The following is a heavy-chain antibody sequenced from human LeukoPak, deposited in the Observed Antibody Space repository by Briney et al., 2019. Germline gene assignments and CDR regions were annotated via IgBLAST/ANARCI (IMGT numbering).Heavy chain of an antibody. CDR1: GYSISSGYY. J-gene: IGHJ4*02. CDR3: AREGIVGATTV. D-gene: IGHD1-26*01. CDR2: IYHSGST. V-gene: IGHV4-38-2*02. Sequence: SSETLSFTCAVSGYSISSGYYWGWIRQPPGKGLEWIGSIYHSGSTYYNPSLKSRVTISVDTSKSQFSLKLSSVTAADTAVYYCAREGIVGATTVWGQGTLVTVSS.